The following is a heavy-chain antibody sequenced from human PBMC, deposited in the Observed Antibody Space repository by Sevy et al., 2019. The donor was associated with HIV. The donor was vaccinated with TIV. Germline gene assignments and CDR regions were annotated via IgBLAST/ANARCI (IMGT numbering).Heavy chain of an antibody. D-gene: IGHD6-13*01. CDR2: INSDGSST. V-gene: IGHV3-74*01. J-gene: IGHJ6*02. CDR3: ARAESSSVKGEDYYYYGMDV. Sequence: GSLRLSCAASGFTFSSYWMHWVRQAPGKGLVWVSRINSDGSSTSYADSVKGRFTISRDNAKNTLYLQMNSLRAEDTAVYYCARAESSSVKGEDYYYYGMDVWGQGTTVTVSS. CDR1: GFTFSSYW.